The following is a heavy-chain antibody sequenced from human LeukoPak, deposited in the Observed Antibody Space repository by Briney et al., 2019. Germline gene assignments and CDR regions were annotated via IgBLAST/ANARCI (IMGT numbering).Heavy chain of an antibody. CDR3: ARDRGIAAAGSIVIFDY. CDR2: MYTSPST. Sequence: PSETLSLTCTVSGGSISSYYWSWLRQPAGKGLEWVGRMYTSPSTNYTASLNSPVTMYVDTSKTQFSLKLSSVTDADTAVYYCARDRGIAAAGSIVIFDYWGQGTLVTVSS. CDR1: GGSISSYY. D-gene: IGHD6-13*01. V-gene: IGHV4-4*07. J-gene: IGHJ4*02.